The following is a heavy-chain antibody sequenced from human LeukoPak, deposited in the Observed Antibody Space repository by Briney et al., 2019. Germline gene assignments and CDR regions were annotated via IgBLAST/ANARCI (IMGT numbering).Heavy chain of an antibody. Sequence: GGSLRLSCAASGFTFSSYAMHWVRQAPGKGLEWVAVISYDGSNKYYADSVKGRFTISRDNSKNTLYLQMNSQRAEDTAVYYCARGNYDSSGYYYSAFDYWGQGTLVTVSS. CDR2: ISYDGSNK. D-gene: IGHD3-22*01. J-gene: IGHJ4*02. CDR1: GFTFSSYA. CDR3: ARGNYDSSGYYYSAFDY. V-gene: IGHV3-30-3*01.